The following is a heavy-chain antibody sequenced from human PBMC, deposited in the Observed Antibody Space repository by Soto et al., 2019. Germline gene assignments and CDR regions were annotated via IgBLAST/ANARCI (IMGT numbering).Heavy chain of an antibody. Sequence: SETLSLTCTVSGGSISSYYWSWIRQPPGKGLEWIGYIYYSGSTNYNPSLKSRVTISVDTSKNQFSLKLSSVTAADTAVYYCARVFPPHILTGYLLFDPWGQGTLVTVSS. CDR1: GGSISSYY. J-gene: IGHJ5*02. D-gene: IGHD3-9*01. CDR3: ARVFPPHILTGYLLFDP. CDR2: IYYSGST. V-gene: IGHV4-59*01.